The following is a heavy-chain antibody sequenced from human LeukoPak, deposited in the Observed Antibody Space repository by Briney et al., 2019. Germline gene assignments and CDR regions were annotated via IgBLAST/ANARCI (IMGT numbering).Heavy chain of an antibody. CDR1: GGSISSSSYY. CDR3: ARQARGIAAAGWFDP. J-gene: IGHJ5*02. CDR2: IYYSGST. Sequence: SETLSLTCTVSGGSISSSSYYWGWIRQPPGKGLEWIGSIYYSGSTHYNPSLKSRVTISVDTSKNQFSLKLSSVTAADTAVYYCARQARGIAAAGWFDPWGQGTLVTVSS. D-gene: IGHD6-13*01. V-gene: IGHV4-39*01.